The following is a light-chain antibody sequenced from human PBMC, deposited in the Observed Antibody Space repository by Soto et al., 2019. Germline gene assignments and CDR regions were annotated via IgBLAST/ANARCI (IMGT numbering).Light chain of an antibody. CDR1: SSDVGVYDF. Sequence: QSVLTQPASVSGSPGQSITISCTGTSSDVGVYDFVSWYQQHPGKAPKYLIYEVNNRPSGVSNRFSGSKSGNTASLTISGLRAEDEADYYCSSYTTGSTYVFGTGTKVTVL. J-gene: IGLJ1*01. V-gene: IGLV2-14*01. CDR2: EVN. CDR3: SSYTTGSTYV.